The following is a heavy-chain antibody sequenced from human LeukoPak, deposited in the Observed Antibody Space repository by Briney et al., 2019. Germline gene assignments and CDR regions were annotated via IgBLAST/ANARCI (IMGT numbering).Heavy chain of an antibody. J-gene: IGHJ4*02. Sequence: GGSLRLSCAASGFTFSSYSMNWVRQAPGKGLEWVSSISSSSSYIYYADSVKGRFTIPRDNAKNSLYLQMNSLRAEDTAVYYCAREGKNYYDSSGYSSDYWGQGTLVTVSS. CDR1: GFTFSSYS. CDR3: AREGKNYYDSSGYSSDY. V-gene: IGHV3-21*01. D-gene: IGHD3-22*01. CDR2: ISSSSSYI.